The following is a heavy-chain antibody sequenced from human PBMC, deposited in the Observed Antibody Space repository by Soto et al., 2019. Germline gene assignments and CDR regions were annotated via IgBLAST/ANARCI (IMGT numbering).Heavy chain of an antibody. Sequence: QVPLVQSGAEVKKPGASVKVSCKASGYTFTGYYMHWVRQAPGQGLEWMGWINPNSGGTNYAQKFQGWVTMTRDTSISTAYMELSRLRSDDTAVYYCARDAMHCSSTSCYSYYYYYYMDVWGKGTTVTVSS. CDR3: ARDAMHCSSTSCYSYYYYYYMDV. CDR2: INPNSGGT. V-gene: IGHV1-2*04. J-gene: IGHJ6*03. CDR1: GYTFTGYY. D-gene: IGHD2-2*01.